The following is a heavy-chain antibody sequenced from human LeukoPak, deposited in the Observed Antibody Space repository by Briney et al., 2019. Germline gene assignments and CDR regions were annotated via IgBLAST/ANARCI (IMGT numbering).Heavy chain of an antibody. Sequence: SETLSLTCAVSGGSISSGDYSWSWIRQPPGKGLEWIGYIFQSGSTYYNPSLKSRVTISVDRSKNQFSLKLSSVSAADTAVYYCARVGSDWNDVRYNWFDPWGQGTLVTVSS. CDR2: IFQSGST. J-gene: IGHJ5*02. CDR3: ARVGSDWNDVRYNWFDP. CDR1: GGSISSGDYS. V-gene: IGHV4-30-2*01. D-gene: IGHD1-1*01.